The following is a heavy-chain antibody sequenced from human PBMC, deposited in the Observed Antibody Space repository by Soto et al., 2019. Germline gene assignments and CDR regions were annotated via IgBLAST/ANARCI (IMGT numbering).Heavy chain of an antibody. CDR2: LYSSGNT. CDR3: ARGPYSSGWYVVDY. CDR1: GASISAYA. Sequence: SETLSLTCTVSGASISAYAWSWIRQPTGKGLEWIGRLYSSGNTNYNPSFKSRLTMSADTSKNQFSLKLSSVTAADTAVYYCARGPYSSGWYVVDYWGQGTLVTVSS. V-gene: IGHV4-4*07. J-gene: IGHJ4*02. D-gene: IGHD6-19*01.